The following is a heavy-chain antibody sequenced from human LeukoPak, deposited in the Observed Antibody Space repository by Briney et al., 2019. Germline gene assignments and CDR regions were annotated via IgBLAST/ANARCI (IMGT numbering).Heavy chain of an antibody. CDR2: ISYSGRT. CDR3: ARDRGVVVVTPAY. D-gene: IGHD3-22*01. CDR1: GGSISSSSHY. J-gene: IGHJ4*02. Sequence: PSETLSLTCTVSGGSISSSSHYWGWIRQPPGKGLEWIGTISYSGRTYYNPSLKSRVTISVDTSKNQFSLKLSSVTAADTAVYYCARDRGVVVVTPAYWGQGTLVTVSS. V-gene: IGHV4-39*07.